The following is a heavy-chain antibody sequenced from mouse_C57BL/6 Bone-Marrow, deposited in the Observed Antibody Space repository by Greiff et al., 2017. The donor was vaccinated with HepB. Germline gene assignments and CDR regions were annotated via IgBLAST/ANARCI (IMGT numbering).Heavy chain of an antibody. CDR3: ARDAPLRGWYFDV. Sequence: EVHLVESGGGLVQSGRSLRLSCATSGFTFSDFYMEWVRQAPGKGLEWIAASRNKANDYTTEYSASVKGRFIVSRDTSQSILYLQMNALRAEDTAIYYCARDAPLRGWYFDVWGTGTTVTVSS. CDR1: GFTFSDFY. V-gene: IGHV7-1*01. D-gene: IGHD2-12*01. J-gene: IGHJ1*03. CDR2: SRNKANDYTT.